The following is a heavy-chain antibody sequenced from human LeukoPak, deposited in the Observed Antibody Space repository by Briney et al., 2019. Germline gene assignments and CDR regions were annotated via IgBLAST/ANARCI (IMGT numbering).Heavy chain of an antibody. CDR1: GFTFSTYA. J-gene: IGHJ4*02. D-gene: IGHD1-26*01. CDR3: ARGRAWELLGVDY. Sequence: GGSLRLSCAASGFTFSTYAMSWVRQAPGKGLEWVSSISAGSSSTYYVDSVKGRFTISRDNTQNSLYLQMSSLRAEDTAVYYCARGRAWELLGVDYWGQGTLVTISS. V-gene: IGHV3-23*01. CDR2: ISAGSSST.